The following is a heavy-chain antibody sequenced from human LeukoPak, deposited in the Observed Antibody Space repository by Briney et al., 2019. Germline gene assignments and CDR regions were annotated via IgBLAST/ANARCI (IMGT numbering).Heavy chain of an antibody. Sequence: PSETLSLTCAVYGGSFSGYYWSWIRQPPGKGLEWIGEINHSGSTNYNPSLKSRVTISVDTSKNQFSLKLSSVTAADTAVYYCAGGNPWSYSPFFDYGGEEPLAPVPS. CDR1: GGSFSGYY. CDR3: AGGNPWSYSPFFDY. D-gene: IGHD1-26*01. CDR2: INHSGST. J-gene: IGHJ4*02. V-gene: IGHV4-34*01.